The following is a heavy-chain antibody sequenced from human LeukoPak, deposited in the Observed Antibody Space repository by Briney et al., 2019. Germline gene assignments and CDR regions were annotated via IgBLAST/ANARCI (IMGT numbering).Heavy chain of an antibody. V-gene: IGHV5-51*01. D-gene: IGHD5-18*01. Sequence: GESLKISCKGSGYSFTIYWIGWVRQMPGKGLEWMGVIYPGDSNIRYSPSFQGRVTISADNSITTAYLQWSSLTASDTAIYYCARRPGPGYSYAYYFDYWGRGALVTVSS. J-gene: IGHJ4*02. CDR2: IYPGDSNI. CDR1: GYSFTIYW. CDR3: ARRPGPGYSYAYYFDY.